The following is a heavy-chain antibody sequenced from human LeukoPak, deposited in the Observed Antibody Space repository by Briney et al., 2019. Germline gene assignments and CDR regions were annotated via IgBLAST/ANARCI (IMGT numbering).Heavy chain of an antibody. CDR1: GFTFGKYW. CDR2: IKLDGSEK. Sequence: GGSLRLSCVASGFTFGKYWMSWVRQAPGKGLEWVANIKLDGSEKNYVDSVKGRFAISRDNTKNSLYLQMNSLRAEDTAVFYCARDQYDTWSRRGNFDSWGQGTLVTVSS. J-gene: IGHJ4*02. D-gene: IGHD3-3*01. CDR3: ARDQYDTWSRRGNFDS. V-gene: IGHV3-7*03.